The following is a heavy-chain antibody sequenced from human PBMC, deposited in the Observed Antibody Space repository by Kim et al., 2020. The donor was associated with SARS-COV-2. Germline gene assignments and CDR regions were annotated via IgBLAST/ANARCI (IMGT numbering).Heavy chain of an antibody. D-gene: IGHD2-2*01. CDR1: GLTFRSHG. J-gene: IGHJ5*02. V-gene: IGHV3-33*01. CDR2: ISNDGSSK. CDR3: ARDRQLSWFDP. Sequence: GGSLRLSCAASGLTFRSHGFHWVRQAPGKGLEWVSFISNDGSSKHYADSVRGRFTASRDNSKNTLILQMDGLRAEDTAVYYCARDRQLSWFDPWGQGTLVTVSS.